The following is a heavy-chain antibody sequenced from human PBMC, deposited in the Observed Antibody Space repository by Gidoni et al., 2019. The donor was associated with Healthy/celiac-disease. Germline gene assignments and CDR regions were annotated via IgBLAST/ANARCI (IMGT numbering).Heavy chain of an antibody. Sequence: EVQLVESGGGLVQPGGSRRLSCAASVFTLSSYSMNWVRQAPGKGLEWVSYISSSSSTRYYADSVKGRFTISRDNAKNSLYLQMNSLRAEDTAVYYCARDGYSSSWLYYFDYWGQGTLVTVSS. CDR3: ARDGYSSSWLYYFDY. CDR2: ISSSSSTR. J-gene: IGHJ4*02. D-gene: IGHD6-13*01. CDR1: VFTLSSYS. V-gene: IGHV3-48*04.